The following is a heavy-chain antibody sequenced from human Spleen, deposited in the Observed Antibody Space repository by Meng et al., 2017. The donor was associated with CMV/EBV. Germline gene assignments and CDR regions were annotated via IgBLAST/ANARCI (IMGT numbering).Heavy chain of an antibody. J-gene: IGHJ4*02. CDR2: IYYSGRT. Sequence: SETLSLTCTVSGGSISSYYWSWIRQTTGKGLEWIGYIYYSGRTYYNPSLKSRVTMSVETSENQFSLNLSSLTAADTAVYYCARGPTRNYFDYWGQGTLVTVSS. V-gene: IGHV4-59*01. CDR1: GGSISSYY. CDR3: ARGPTRNYFDY.